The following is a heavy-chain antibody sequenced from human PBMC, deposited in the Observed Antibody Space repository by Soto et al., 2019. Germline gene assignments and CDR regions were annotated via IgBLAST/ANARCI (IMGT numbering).Heavy chain of an antibody. D-gene: IGHD3-3*01. CDR1: GFTFSSYG. V-gene: IGHV3-33*01. CDR3: ARDSYYDFWSGYGHYYYYYMDV. Sequence: QVQLVESGGGVVQPGRSLRLSCAASGFTFSSYGMHWVRQAPGKGLEWVAVIWYDGSNKYYADSVKGRFTISRDNSKNTLYLQMNSLRAEDTAVYYCARDSYYDFWSGYGHYYYYYMDVWDKGTTVTVSS. J-gene: IGHJ6*03. CDR2: IWYDGSNK.